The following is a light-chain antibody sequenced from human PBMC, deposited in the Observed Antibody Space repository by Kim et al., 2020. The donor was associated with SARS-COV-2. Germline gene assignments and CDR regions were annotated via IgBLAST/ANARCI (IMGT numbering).Light chain of an antibody. V-gene: IGLV3-1*01. CDR2: QDS. CDR3: QAWDSSPVV. J-gene: IGLJ2*01. Sequence: SYELTQPPSVSVSPGQTASITCSGDKLGDKYACWHQQKPGQSPVLVIYQDSKRPSGIPERFSGSNSGNTATLTISGTQAMDEADYYCQAWDSSPVVFGGG. CDR1: KLGDKY.